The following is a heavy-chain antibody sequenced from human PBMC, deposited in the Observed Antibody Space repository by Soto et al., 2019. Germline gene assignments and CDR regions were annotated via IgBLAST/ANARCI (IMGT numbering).Heavy chain of an antibody. CDR2: ISYDGSNK. CDR1: GFTFSSYA. J-gene: IGHJ4*01. V-gene: IGHV3-30-3*01. CDR3: ARGMIVVVQAAIRY. D-gene: IGHD2-2*01. Sequence: GGSLRLSCSASGFTFSSYAMHWVRQAPGKGLEWVAVISYDGSNKYYADSVKGRFTISRDNSKNTLYLQMNSLRAEDTAVYYCARGMIVVVQAAIRYWRQGTPV.